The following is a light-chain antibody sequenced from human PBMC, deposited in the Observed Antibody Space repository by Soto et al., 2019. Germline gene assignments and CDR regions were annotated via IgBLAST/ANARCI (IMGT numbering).Light chain of an antibody. CDR3: QQYNSYST. V-gene: IGKV1-5*01. CDR1: QSIGTW. CDR2: DAS. Sequence: DIQMTQSPSTLSVSIGDRVTITCRASQSIGTWLAWYQQKAGRAPNLLIYDASSLESGVPSRFSGSGSGTEFTLTISSLQPDDFATYYCQQYNSYSTFGQGTKVDIK. J-gene: IGKJ1*01.